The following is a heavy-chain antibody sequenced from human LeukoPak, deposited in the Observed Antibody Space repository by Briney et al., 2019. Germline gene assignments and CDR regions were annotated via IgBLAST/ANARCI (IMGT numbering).Heavy chain of an antibody. Sequence: PSETLSLTCTVSGGSISSDYWSWIRQPPGKGLEWIGYIYYSGSTNYNPSLKSRVTISVDTSKNQFSLKLSSVTAADTAVYYCARFCSDPPNDYPPYKWFDPWGQGTLVTVSS. D-gene: IGHD1-1*01. CDR2: IYYSGST. CDR1: GGSISSDY. J-gene: IGHJ5*02. V-gene: IGHV4-59*01. CDR3: ARFCSDPPNDYPPYKWFDP.